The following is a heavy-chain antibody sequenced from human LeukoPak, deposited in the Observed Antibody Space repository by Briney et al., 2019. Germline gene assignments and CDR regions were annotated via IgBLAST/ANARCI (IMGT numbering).Heavy chain of an antibody. CDR2: IKQDGRDK. Sequence: GGSLRLSCAASGFIFSNYWMSWVRQTPGKGLQWVANIKQDGRDKYYEDSVKGRFSISRDNAKNSLSLQMNSLRAEDTAVYYCARDPGIASAGTVGYFDYWGQGILVTVSS. CDR3: ARDPGIASAGTVGYFDY. D-gene: IGHD6-13*01. CDR1: GFIFSNYW. J-gene: IGHJ4*02. V-gene: IGHV3-7*01.